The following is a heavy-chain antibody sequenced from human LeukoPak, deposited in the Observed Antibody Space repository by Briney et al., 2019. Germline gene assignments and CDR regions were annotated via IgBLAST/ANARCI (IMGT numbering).Heavy chain of an antibody. J-gene: IGHJ4*02. CDR2: YYYGGST. CDR3: ASXXGSXSYXFDX. Sequence: SETLSLTCTVSGASISNYYWTWIRQPPGKGLEWIGYYYYGGSTEYNPSLKSRVTISVDTFKNQFSLKLSSVTAADTAVSYCASXXGSXSYXFDXWGQX. CDR1: GASISNYY. D-gene: IGHD3-10*01. V-gene: IGHV4-59*01.